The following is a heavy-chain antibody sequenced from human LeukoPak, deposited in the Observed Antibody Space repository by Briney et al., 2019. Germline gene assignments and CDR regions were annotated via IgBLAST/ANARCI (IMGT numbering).Heavy chain of an antibody. CDR3: VKSGVDY. D-gene: IGHD3-3*01. J-gene: IGHJ4*02. Sequence: GGSLRLSCAASGFTFSAKWMHWVRPAPGKGLVWVSRINTDGSSTNYADSVKGRFTISRDNAKNTVYLQMNSLRAEDTAVYYCVKSGVDYWGQGTLVTVSS. CDR2: INTDGSST. CDR1: GFTFSAKW. V-gene: IGHV3-74*01.